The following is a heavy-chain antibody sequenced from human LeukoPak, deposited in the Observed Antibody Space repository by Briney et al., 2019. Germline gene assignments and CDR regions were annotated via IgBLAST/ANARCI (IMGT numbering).Heavy chain of an antibody. D-gene: IGHD6-6*01. CDR3: ARDPYSSSSGEFDY. V-gene: IGHV1-18*01. CDR1: GYTFTSND. CDR2: ISSYNGNT. Sequence: AAVKISCKTSGYTFTSNDISWGRQAPGQGLEWMGWISSYNGNTNYAQKLQGRVTMTTDTSTSTAYMELRSLRSDDTAVYYCARDPYSSSSGEFDYWGQGTLVTVSS. J-gene: IGHJ4*02.